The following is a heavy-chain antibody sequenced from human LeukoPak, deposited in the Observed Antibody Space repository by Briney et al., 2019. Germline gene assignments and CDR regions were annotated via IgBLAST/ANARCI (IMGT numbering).Heavy chain of an antibody. J-gene: IGHJ6*02. CDR1: GGSISSYY. CDR2: IYYSGST. D-gene: IGHD3-22*01. V-gene: IGHV4-59*08. CDR3: AGPYDSSGYYQTTYGMDV. Sequence: SQTLSLTCTVSGGSISSYYWSWIRQPPGKGLEWIGYIYYSGSTNYNPSLKSRVTISVDTSKNQFSLKLSSVTAADTAVYYCAGPYDSSGYYQTTYGMDVWGQGTTVTVSS.